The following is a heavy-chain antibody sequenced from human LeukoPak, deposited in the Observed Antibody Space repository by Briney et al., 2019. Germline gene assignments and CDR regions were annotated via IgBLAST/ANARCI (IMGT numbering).Heavy chain of an antibody. D-gene: IGHD5-18*01. CDR3: ARGYTYGLDF. CDR1: GFTFSTYE. J-gene: IGHJ4*02. CDR2: ISSSGSTI. Sequence: PGGSLRLSCAASGFTFSTYEMNWVRQAPGKGLEWVSNISSSGSTIYYADSVKGRFTISRHNAKNSLYLQMNSLRAEDTAIYYCARGYTYGLDFWGQGTLVTVSS. V-gene: IGHV3-48*03.